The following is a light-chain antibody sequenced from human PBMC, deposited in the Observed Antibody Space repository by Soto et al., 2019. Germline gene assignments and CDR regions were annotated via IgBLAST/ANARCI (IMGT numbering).Light chain of an antibody. J-gene: IGKJ1*01. CDR1: QSISSW. CDR2: KAS. CDR3: QQYNDNWT. Sequence: DIQMTQSPSTLSASVGDRVTITCRASQSISSWLAWYQQKPGKAPKLLIYKASTLQSGVPSRFGGSGSGTKFTLAISSLQPDDSATYYCQQYNDNWTFGQGTKVEIK. V-gene: IGKV1-5*03.